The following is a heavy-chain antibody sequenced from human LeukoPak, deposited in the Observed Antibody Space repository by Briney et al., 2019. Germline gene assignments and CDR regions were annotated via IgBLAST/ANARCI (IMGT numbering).Heavy chain of an antibody. Sequence: ASVKVSCKASGGTFSSYAISWVRQAPGQGLEWMGGIIPIFGTANYAQKFQGRVTITADESTSTAYMELSSLRSEDTAVYFCAGPSTNYPYLYYFDYWGQGTLVTVSS. CDR1: GGTFSSYA. D-gene: IGHD5-24*01. J-gene: IGHJ4*02. V-gene: IGHV1-69*13. CDR3: AGPSTNYPYLYYFDY. CDR2: IIPIFGTA.